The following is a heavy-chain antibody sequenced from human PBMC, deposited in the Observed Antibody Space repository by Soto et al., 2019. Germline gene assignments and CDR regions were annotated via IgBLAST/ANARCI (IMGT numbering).Heavy chain of an antibody. D-gene: IGHD3-3*01. CDR3: AKDQYYDFWSGYYPYYYYGMDV. V-gene: IGHV3-23*01. CDR1: GFTFSSYA. CDR2: ISGSGGST. Sequence: GGSLRLSCAASGFTFSSYAMSWVRQAPGKGLEWVSAISGSGGSTYYADSVKGRFTISRDNSKNTLYLQMNSLRAEDTAVYYCAKDQYYDFWSGYYPYYYYGMDVWG. J-gene: IGHJ6*01.